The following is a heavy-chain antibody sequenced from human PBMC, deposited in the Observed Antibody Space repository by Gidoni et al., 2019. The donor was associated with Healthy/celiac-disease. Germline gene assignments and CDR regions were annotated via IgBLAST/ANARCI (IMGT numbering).Heavy chain of an antibody. V-gene: IGHV4-31*03. Sequence: QVQLQESGPELEKPSQTLSLTCTVSGGSISSGGYYWSWIRQHPGKGLELIGYIYYSGSTYYNPSLKSRVTISVDTSKNQFSLKLSAVTAADTAVYYCARGLSGYGHFDYWGQGTLVTVSS. CDR2: IYYSGST. J-gene: IGHJ4*02. CDR1: GGSISSGGYY. CDR3: ARGLSGYGHFDY. D-gene: IGHD3-22*01.